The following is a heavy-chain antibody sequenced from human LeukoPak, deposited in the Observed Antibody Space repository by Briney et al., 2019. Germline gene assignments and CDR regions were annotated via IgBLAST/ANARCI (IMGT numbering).Heavy chain of an antibody. CDR2: IAFDDTDR. V-gene: IGHV3-30*04. Sequence: GGSLRLSCAASGFIFGDYAMQWVRQAPGKGLEWVAAIAFDDTDRYYIDSVKGRFTISRDDSKNTLYLHMTSLRAEDTAVYYCTNSDDYGDYWGQGTLVTVSS. CDR1: GFIFGDYA. CDR3: TNSDDYGDY. J-gene: IGHJ4*02.